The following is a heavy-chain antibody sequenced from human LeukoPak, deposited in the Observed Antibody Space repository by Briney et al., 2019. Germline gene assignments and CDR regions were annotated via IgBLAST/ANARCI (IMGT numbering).Heavy chain of an antibody. D-gene: IGHD6-13*01. V-gene: IGHV5-51*01. CDR2: IYPGNCDT. Sequence: GESLKISCKGSGYSFTSYWIVWVRQMPGKGLEWRGIIYPGNCDTIYSPSFQGQVTISADKSISTAYLQWSSLKASDTAMYYCARHGPGSSSWYLFYYWGQGTLVTVSS. J-gene: IGHJ4*02. CDR1: GYSFTSYW. CDR3: ARHGPGSSSWYLFYY.